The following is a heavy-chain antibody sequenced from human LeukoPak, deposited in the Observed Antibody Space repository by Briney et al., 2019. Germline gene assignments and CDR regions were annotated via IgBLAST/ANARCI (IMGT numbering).Heavy chain of an antibody. D-gene: IGHD3-3*01. CDR2: FDPEDGET. V-gene: IGHV1-24*01. CDR3: ATYLRFLEWLAIDY. Sequence: ASVTVSCTVSGYTLTELSMHWVRQAPGKGLEWMRGFDPEDGETIYAQKFQGRVTMTEDTSTDTAYMELSSLRSEDTAVYYCATYLRFLEWLAIDYWGQGTLVTVSS. CDR1: GYTLTELS. J-gene: IGHJ4*02.